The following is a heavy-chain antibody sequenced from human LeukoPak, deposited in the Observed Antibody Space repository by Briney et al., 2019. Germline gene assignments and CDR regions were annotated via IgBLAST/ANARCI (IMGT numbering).Heavy chain of an antibody. CDR3: ARGRLDGTGHDAFDI. D-gene: IGHD1-1*01. V-gene: IGHV3-30-3*01. CDR2: TSFDGTNK. Sequence: GRSLRLSCAGSGFTFNYFAIHWVRQAPGKGLEWVAVTSFDGTNKYYADSVRGRFTISRDNSNKTVYLQMNSLRADDTAVYYCARGRLDGTGHDAFDIWGQGTMVTVSS. J-gene: IGHJ3*02. CDR1: GFTFNYFA.